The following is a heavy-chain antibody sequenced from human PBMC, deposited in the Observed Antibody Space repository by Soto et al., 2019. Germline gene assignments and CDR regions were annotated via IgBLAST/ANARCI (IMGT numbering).Heavy chain of an antibody. CDR3: ARGGIIAAAVDWYFDL. Sequence: GGSLRLSCAASGFTFSSYWMSWVRQAPGKGLEWVANIKQDGSEKYYVDSVKGRFTISRDNAKNSLYLQMNSLRAEDTAVYYCARGGIIAAAVDWYFDLWGRGTLVTVS. CDR2: IKQDGSEK. J-gene: IGHJ2*01. D-gene: IGHD6-13*01. V-gene: IGHV3-7*01. CDR1: GFTFSSYW.